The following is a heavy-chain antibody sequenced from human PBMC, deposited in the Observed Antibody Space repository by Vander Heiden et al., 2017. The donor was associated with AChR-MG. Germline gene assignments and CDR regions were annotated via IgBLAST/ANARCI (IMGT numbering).Heavy chain of an antibody. V-gene: IGHV3-23*01. D-gene: IGHD4-17*01. Sequence: EVQLSESVGGLVQPGGSLRLSWAASGFTFSSYAMSWVRQAPGKGLEGVSAVSETGRRTWDGDSVKGRSSITRDNSEKSLYFQMNSLGGDDTAVYYCVGERTGGYGDCGGQGTPVTVSS. CDR3: VGERTGGYGDC. CDR2: VSETGRRT. J-gene: IGHJ4*02. CDR1: GFTFSSYA.